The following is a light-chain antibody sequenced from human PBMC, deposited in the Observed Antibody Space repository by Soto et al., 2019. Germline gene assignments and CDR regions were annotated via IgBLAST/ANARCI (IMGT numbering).Light chain of an antibody. V-gene: IGKV1-27*01. J-gene: IGKJ4*01. CDR1: QGIAPY. CDR2: ATS. Sequence: DVQMTQSPSSLSAFVGARVTITCRASQGIAPYLAWFQQKPWKVPKLLLEATSTLKSGVPSRFSGSGSGTAFTLLISSLQPEDGGTDYCQKSNSAPLTFGGGNKVEI. CDR3: QKSNSAPLT.